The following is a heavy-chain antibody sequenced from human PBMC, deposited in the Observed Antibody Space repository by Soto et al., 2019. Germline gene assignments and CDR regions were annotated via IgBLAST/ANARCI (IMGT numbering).Heavy chain of an antibody. D-gene: IGHD2-15*01. CDR3: ARDLDPGYCSGGSCGADTPNDY. J-gene: IGHJ4*02. CDR2: ISAYNGNT. CDR1: VYTFTSYG. V-gene: IGHV1-18*01. Sequence: ASVKVSCKASVYTFTSYGISWVRQAPGQGLEWMGWISAYNGNTNYAQKLQGRVTMTTDTSTSIAYMELRSLRSDDTAVYYCARDLDPGYCSGGSCGADTPNDYWGQGTLVTVSS.